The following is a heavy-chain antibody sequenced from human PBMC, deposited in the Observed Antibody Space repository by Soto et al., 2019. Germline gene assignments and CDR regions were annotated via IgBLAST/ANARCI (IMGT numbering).Heavy chain of an antibody. CDR3: ARGLGVVTAKFVRSRPYWYFDL. V-gene: IGHV4-34*01. D-gene: IGHD2-21*02. CDR2: INHSGST. Sequence: QVQLQQWGAGLLKPSETLSLTCAVYGGSFSGYYWSWIRQPPGKGLEWIGEINHSGSTNYNPSLKRRVTISVDTSKNQFSLKLSSVTAADTAVYYCARGLGVVTAKFVRSRPYWYFDLWGRGTLVTVSS. J-gene: IGHJ2*01. CDR1: GGSFSGYY.